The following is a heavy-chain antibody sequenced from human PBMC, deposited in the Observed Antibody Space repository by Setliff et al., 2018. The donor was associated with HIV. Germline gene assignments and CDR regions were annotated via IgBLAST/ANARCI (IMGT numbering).Heavy chain of an antibody. V-gene: IGHV1-2*02. CDR2: ISPQNGDR. CDR3: VTAQWTVVLPAPRETHFES. D-gene: IGHD6-19*01. Sequence: ASVKVSCKASGYIFTDYFIHWVRQAPGQGLEWMGWISPQNGDRKIPQRFRGRVTMTRDTSISTAYMELSSLRSEDTAIYYCVTAQWTVVLPAPRETHFESWGQGTLVTVSP. J-gene: IGHJ4*02. CDR1: GYIFTDYF.